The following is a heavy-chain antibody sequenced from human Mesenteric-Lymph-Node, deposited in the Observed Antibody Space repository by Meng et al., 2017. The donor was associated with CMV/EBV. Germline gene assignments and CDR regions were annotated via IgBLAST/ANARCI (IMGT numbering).Heavy chain of an antibody. CDR3: ARISSTRQGDS. D-gene: IGHD2-2*01. V-gene: IGHV3-21*01. CDR1: GFTFSSYS. CDR2: ISSSSSYI. Sequence: GESLKISCAASGFTFSSYSMNWVRQAPGKGLEWVSSISSSSSYIYYADSVKGRFTISRDNAKNTLYLQMNSLRAEDTAIYYCARISSTRQGDSWGQGTLVTVSS. J-gene: IGHJ5*01.